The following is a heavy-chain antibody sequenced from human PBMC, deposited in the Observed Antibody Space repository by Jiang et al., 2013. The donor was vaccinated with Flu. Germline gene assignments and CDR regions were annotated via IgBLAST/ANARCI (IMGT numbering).Heavy chain of an antibody. Sequence: GAEVKKPGPSVKVSCKASGGTFSTYEIIWVRQTPGQGLEWMGGIIPLFGTTNYAQKFQGRVTVSADESTSTVFMELSSLRPADTGLYYCARIYCPGGSCYESRGYFDYWGQGTLVTVSS. CDR3: ARIYCPGGSCYESRGYFDY. CDR2: IIPLFGTT. D-gene: IGHD2-8*02. CDR1: GGTFSTYE. J-gene: IGHJ4*02. V-gene: IGHV1-69*01.